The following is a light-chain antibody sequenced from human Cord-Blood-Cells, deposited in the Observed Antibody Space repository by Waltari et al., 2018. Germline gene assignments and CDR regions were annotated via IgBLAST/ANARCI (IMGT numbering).Light chain of an antibody. J-gene: IGKJ4*01. CDR3: QQYNNWTPLT. Sequence: ELVMTQSLATLSVSPGERATLSCRASQSVSSNLAWYQQKPGQAPRLLIYGASTRATGIAARFSGSRSGTEYTLTISSLQSEDFAVYYCQQYNNWTPLTFGGGTKVEIK. CDR2: GAS. V-gene: IGKV3-15*01. CDR1: QSVSSN.